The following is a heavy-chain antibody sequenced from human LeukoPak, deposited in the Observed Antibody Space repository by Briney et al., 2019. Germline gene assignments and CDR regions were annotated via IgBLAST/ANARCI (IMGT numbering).Heavy chain of an antibody. D-gene: IGHD5-18*01. CDR1: GGSFSGYY. CDR2: IYHSGST. CDR3: ASGYSYGYWFDY. Sequence: SETLSLTCAVYGGSFSGYYWSWIRQPPGKGLEWIGYIYHSGSTYYNPSLKSRVTISVDRSKNQFPLKLSSVTAADTAVYYCASGYSYGYWFDYWGQGTLVTVSS. J-gene: IGHJ4*02. V-gene: IGHV4-34*01.